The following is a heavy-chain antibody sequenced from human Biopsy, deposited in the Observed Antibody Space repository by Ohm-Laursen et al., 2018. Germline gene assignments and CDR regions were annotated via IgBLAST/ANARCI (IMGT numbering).Heavy chain of an antibody. Sequence: GTLSLTCSVSGGSISNNNYYWGWIRQPPGKGLEWIGSIFYRGSTHYKPSLKSRANISVDTSKNQVSLKLNSVTAADTAVYYCARDYDTSGYYYVSWGQGTLVTVSS. CDR2: IFYRGST. J-gene: IGHJ5*02. CDR1: GGSISNNNYY. CDR3: ARDYDTSGYYYVS. D-gene: IGHD3-22*01. V-gene: IGHV4-39*01.